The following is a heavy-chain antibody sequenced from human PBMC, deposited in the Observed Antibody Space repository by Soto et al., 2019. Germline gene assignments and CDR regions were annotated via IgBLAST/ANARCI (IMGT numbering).Heavy chain of an antibody. CDR2: ISGYNGYT. D-gene: IGHD4-17*01. CDR3: ARKVDYGGNYYYFDY. Sequence: ASVKVSCKASGYPFTSYGITWVRQAPGQGLGWMGWISGYNGYTNYAQNLQDRVTMTTDTSTSTAYMELRSLRSDDTAVYYCARKVDYGGNYYYFDYWGQGALVTVSS. CDR1: GYPFTSYG. V-gene: IGHV1-18*04. J-gene: IGHJ4*02.